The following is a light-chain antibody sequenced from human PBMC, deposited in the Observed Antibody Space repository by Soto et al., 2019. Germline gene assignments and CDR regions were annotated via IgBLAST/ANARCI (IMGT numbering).Light chain of an antibody. V-gene: IGLV2-14*01. CDR3: SSYTSSSTVV. Sequence: QSALTQPASVSGSPGQSITMSCTGTSSDVGGYKYVSWYQQHPGKAPKVMIYEVSNRPSGVSNRFSGSKSGNTASLTISGLQAEDEADYYCSSYTSSSTVVFGGGTKLTVL. CDR1: SSDVGGYKY. J-gene: IGLJ2*01. CDR2: EVS.